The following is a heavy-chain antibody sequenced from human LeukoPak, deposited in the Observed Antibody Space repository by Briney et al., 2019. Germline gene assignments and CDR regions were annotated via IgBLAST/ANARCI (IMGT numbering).Heavy chain of an antibody. Sequence: ASVKVSCKASGYTFTSYGISWVRQAPGQGLEWMGWSSAYNGNTNYAQKLQGRVTMTTDTSTSTAYMELRSLRSDDTAVYYCARTRWELLHFDYWGQGTLVTVSS. D-gene: IGHD1-26*01. CDR2: SSAYNGNT. J-gene: IGHJ4*02. CDR3: ARTRWELLHFDY. V-gene: IGHV1-18*01. CDR1: GYTFTSYG.